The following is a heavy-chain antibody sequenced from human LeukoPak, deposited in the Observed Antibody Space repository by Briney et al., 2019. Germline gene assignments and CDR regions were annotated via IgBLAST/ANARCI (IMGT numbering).Heavy chain of an antibody. Sequence: ASMNVSCKASGYTFIGYYMHWVRQAPGQGLEWMGWINPNSGGTNDAQKFLGRVTMTRDTSISTAYMELSGLRSDDTATYYCARVGDDSSGYPTLWGEGSLVTVSS. V-gene: IGHV1-2*02. CDR2: INPNSGGT. CDR3: ARVGDDSSGYPTL. CDR1: GYTFIGYY. J-gene: IGHJ4*02. D-gene: IGHD3-22*01.